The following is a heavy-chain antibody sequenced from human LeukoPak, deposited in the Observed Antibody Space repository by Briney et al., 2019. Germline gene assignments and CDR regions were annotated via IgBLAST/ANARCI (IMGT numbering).Heavy chain of an antibody. CDR3: VLDLFSSFAFDI. CDR1: GFTFSRYW. Sequence: GGSLRLSCAASGFTFSRYWMHWVRHAPGKGLLWVSRINSDGSSTYYADSVKGRFTTSRDNAKNALHLQMNSLTAEDTAVYYCVLDLFSSFAFDIWGQGTMVTVSS. D-gene: IGHD3/OR15-3a*01. J-gene: IGHJ3*02. V-gene: IGHV3-74*01. CDR2: INSDGSST.